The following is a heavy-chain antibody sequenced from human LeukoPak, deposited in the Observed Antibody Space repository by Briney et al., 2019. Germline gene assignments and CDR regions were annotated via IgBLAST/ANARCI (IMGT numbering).Heavy chain of an antibody. V-gene: IGHV3-30*03. CDR3: ATGSVRYSASWYSQEGDY. CDR1: GFTFSSYG. Sequence: GGSLRLSCAASGFTFSSYGMHWVRQAPGKGLEWVAVISYDGSNKYYADSVKGRFTISRDNSKNTLYLQLNSLRAEDTAVYYCATGSVRYSASWYSQEGDYWGQGTLVTVSS. D-gene: IGHD6-13*01. J-gene: IGHJ4*02. CDR2: ISYDGSNK.